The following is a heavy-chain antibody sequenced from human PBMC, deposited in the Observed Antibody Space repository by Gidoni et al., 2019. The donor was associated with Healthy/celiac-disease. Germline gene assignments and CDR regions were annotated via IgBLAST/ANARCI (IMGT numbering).Heavy chain of an antibody. CDR1: GFTFSSYA. CDR3: AKDLRGPYGMDV. J-gene: IGHJ6*02. V-gene: IGHV3-23*01. CDR2: ISGSGGST. Sequence: EVQLLESGGGLVQPGGSLRLSCAASGFTFSSYAMSWVRQAPGKGLEWVSAISGSGGSTYYADSVKGRFTISRDNAKNTLYLQMNSLRAEDTAVYYCAKDLRGPYGMDVWGQGTTVTVSS.